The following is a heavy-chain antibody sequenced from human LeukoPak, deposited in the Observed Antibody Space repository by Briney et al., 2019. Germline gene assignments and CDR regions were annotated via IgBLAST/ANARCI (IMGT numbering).Heavy chain of an antibody. V-gene: IGHV4-39*01. J-gene: IGHJ4*02. CDR2: IFYTGNA. Sequence: SETLSLTCSVSGGSISSRNHYWGWIRQPPGKGLEWIGSIFYTGNAYYNPSLRSRVTMSVDTSKNHFSLNLSSVTAADMAVYYCSRHVNTFDYWGQGALVTVSS. CDR1: GGSISSRNHY. CDR3: SRHVNTFDY.